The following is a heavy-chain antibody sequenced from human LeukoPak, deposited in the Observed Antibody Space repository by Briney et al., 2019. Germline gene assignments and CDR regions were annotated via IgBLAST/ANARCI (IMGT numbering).Heavy chain of an antibody. J-gene: IGHJ5*02. CDR3: ATQPGIPGP. D-gene: IGHD2-21*01. Sequence: GGSLRLSCAASGFTFSSCAMSWVRQAPGKGLEWVSAISGSGGSTYYADSVKGRFTISRDNAKNSLYLQMNSLRAEDTAVYYCATQPGIPGPWGQGTLVTVSS. CDR2: ISGSGGST. V-gene: IGHV3-23*01. CDR1: GFTFSSCA.